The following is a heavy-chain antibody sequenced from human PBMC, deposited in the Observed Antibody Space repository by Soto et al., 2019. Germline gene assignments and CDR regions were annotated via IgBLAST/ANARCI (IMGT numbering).Heavy chain of an antibody. CDR3: ARAYYDSSGYPGGY. J-gene: IGHJ4*02. Sequence: EVQLVESGGGLVQPGGSLRLSCAASGFTLSSYSMNWVHQAPGKGLEWISYISSSSSNKYYADSVKGRFTISRANAKNSLYLQMNSLRDEDTAVYYCARAYYDSSGYPGGYWGQGTLVTVSS. CDR1: GFTLSSYS. V-gene: IGHV3-48*02. CDR2: ISSSSSNK. D-gene: IGHD3-22*01.